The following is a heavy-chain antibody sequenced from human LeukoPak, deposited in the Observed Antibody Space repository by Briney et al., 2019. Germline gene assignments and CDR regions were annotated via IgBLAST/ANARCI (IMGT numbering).Heavy chain of an antibody. J-gene: IGHJ6*02. CDR3: ARAYGSGSFFSMDV. CDR1: GFTFSSYG. D-gene: IGHD3-10*01. CDR2: ISYDGTNK. V-gene: IGHV3-30*03. Sequence: GGSLRLSCAASGFTFSSYGMHWVRQAPGKGLEWVAVISYDGTNKYYADSVMGRFTISRDKSKNTLYLQMNSLRAEDTAVYYCARAYGSGSFFSMDVWGQGTTVTVSS.